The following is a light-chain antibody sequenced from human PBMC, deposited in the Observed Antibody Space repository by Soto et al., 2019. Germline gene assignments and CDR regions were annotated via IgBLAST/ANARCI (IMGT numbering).Light chain of an antibody. V-gene: IGKV1-5*03. CDR2: KTS. Sequence: DIQLTQSPSTLSASVGDRVTITCRASQSISSWLAWYHQKPGKAPNLLIYKTSNLESGVPSRFSGSGSGTEFTLTISSLQPDDFATYYCQYYNDYCWTFGQGTKVEFK. CDR1: QSISSW. CDR3: QYYNDYCWT. J-gene: IGKJ1*01.